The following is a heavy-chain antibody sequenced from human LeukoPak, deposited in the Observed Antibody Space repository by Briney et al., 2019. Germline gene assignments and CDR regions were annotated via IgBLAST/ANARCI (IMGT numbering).Heavy chain of an antibody. CDR3: ARMRVTTVTAASAFDI. CDR2: IDWDDDK. D-gene: IGHD4-17*01. V-gene: IGHV2-70*11. CDR1: GFSLSTSGMF. Sequence: ESGPALVKPTQTLTLTCTFSGFSLSTSGMFVSWIRQPPGKALEWLARIDWDDDKYYSTSLKTRLTISKDTSKNQVVLTMTNMDPVDTATYYCARMRVTTVTAASAFDIWGQGTMVTVSS. J-gene: IGHJ3*02.